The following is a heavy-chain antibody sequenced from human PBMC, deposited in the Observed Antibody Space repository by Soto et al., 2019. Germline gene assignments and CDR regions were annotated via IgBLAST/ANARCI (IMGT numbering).Heavy chain of an antibody. J-gene: IGHJ5*02. CDR2: IYSGGST. V-gene: IGHV3-66*01. D-gene: IGHD1-7*01. CDR3: ARDSAGTFSWFDP. Sequence: PGGSKRLSCAASGFTVSSNYMSWVRQAPGKGLEWVSVIYSGGSTYYADSVKGRFTISRDNSKNTLYLQMNSLRAEDTAVYYCARDSAGTFSWFDPWGQGTLVTVSS. CDR1: GFTVSSNY.